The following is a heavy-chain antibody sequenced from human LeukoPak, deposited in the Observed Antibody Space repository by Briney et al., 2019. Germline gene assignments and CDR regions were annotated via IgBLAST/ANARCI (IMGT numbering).Heavy chain of an antibody. Sequence: SETLSLTCTVSGGSISSGDYYWSWIRQPPGKGLEWIGYIYYSGSTYYNPSLKSRVTISVDTSKNQFSLKLSSVTAADTAVYYCAREIVGLRLGELSFTHSAYYFDYWGQGTLVTVSS. D-gene: IGHD3-16*02. CDR2: IYYSGST. CDR3: AREIVGLRLGELSFTHSAYYFDY. J-gene: IGHJ4*02. V-gene: IGHV4-30-4*01. CDR1: GGSISSGDYY.